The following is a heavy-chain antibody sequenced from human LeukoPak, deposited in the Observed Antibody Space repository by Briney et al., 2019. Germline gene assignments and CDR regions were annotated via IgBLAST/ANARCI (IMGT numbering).Heavy chain of an antibody. CDR2: IKHDGAWK. J-gene: IGHJ4*02. CDR1: GSTFGNYY. CDR3: AREGHSSGSLGVY. V-gene: IGHV3-7*03. D-gene: IGHD6-19*01. Sequence: PGGSLRLSCAASGSTFGNYYMSWVRQAPGKGLEWVANIKHDGAWKFYADSVKGRFTVSRDNAEKLVYLHMTSLRAEDTAMYFCAREGHSSGSLGVYWGQGILVTVSS.